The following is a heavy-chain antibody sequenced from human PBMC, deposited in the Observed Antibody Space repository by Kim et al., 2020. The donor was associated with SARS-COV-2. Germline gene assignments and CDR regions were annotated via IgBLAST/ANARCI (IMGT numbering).Heavy chain of an antibody. V-gene: IGHV1-69*01. Sequence: TPTDAQKFQGRLTITADEGTSTAYMDRTSLTSGDTAVYYCAREWAGDFDYWGQGTLVTVSS. D-gene: IGHD6-19*01. CDR2: TP. J-gene: IGHJ4*02. CDR3: AREWAGDFDY.